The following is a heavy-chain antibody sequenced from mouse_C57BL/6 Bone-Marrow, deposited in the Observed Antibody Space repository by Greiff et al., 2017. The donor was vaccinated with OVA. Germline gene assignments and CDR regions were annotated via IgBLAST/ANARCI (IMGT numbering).Heavy chain of an antibody. CDR3: ARAGTCAMDY. Sequence: EVQLQESGGGLVKPGGSLKLSCAASGFTFSDYGMHWVRQAPEKGLEWVAYISSGSSTIYYADTVKGRFTISRDNAKNTLFLQMTSLRSEDTAMYYCARAGTCAMDYWGQGTSVTVSS. CDR1: GFTFSDYG. D-gene: IGHD4-1*01. CDR2: ISSGSSTI. J-gene: IGHJ4*01. V-gene: IGHV5-17*01.